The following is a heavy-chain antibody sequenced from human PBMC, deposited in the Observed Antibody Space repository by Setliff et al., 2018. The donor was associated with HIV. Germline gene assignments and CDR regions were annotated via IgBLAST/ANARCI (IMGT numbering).Heavy chain of an antibody. CDR3: AKVGREYNGYDLTFDS. V-gene: IGHV3-30*04. CDR1: GFTFSTHA. D-gene: IGHD5-12*01. CDR2: VSSDGSMR. Sequence: GGSLRLSCAASGFTFSTHAMHWVRQAPGKGLEWVTVVSSDGSMRFDADSVRGRFTISKDNSKDTVYLQMNSLRVEDTAVYYCAKVGREYNGYDLTFDSWGQGTLVTVSS. J-gene: IGHJ4*02.